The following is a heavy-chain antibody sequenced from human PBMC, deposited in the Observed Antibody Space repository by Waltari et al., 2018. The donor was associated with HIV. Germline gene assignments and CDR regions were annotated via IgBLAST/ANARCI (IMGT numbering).Heavy chain of an antibody. CDR2: INHSGST. CDR3: ARGRNYYGSGSHTWFDP. CDR1: GGSFSGYS. Sequence: QVQLQLWGAGLLMPSETLSLPWAVYGGSFSGYSWSWLRHPHGKGLEWIGEINHSGSTNYNPSLKSRVTISVDTSKNQFSLKLSSVTAADTAVYYCARGRNYYGSGSHTWFDPWGQGTLVTVSS. J-gene: IGHJ5*02. V-gene: IGHV4-34*01. D-gene: IGHD3-10*01.